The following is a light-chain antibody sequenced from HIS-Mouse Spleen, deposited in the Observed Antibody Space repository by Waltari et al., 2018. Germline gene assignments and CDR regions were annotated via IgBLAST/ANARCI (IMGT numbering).Light chain of an antibody. CDR1: QSVSSSY. CDR3: QQYGSSPWT. J-gene: IGKJ1*01. Sequence: LSCRASQSVSSSYLAWYQQKPGQAPRLLIYGASSRATGIPDRFSGSGSGTDFTLTISRLEPEDFAVYYCQQYGSSPWTFGQGTKVEIK. V-gene: IGKV3-20*01. CDR2: GAS.